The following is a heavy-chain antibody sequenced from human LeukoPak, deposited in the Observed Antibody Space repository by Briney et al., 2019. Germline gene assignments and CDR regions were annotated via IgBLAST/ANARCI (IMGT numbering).Heavy chain of an antibody. CDR2: IYISGST. CDR1: GGSITSGTYY. CDR3: ARVGYYYDSSGYYDWFDP. Sequence: PSETLSLTCTVSGGSITSGTYYWSWIRQPAGKALEWIGRIYISGSTNYNPSLKSRVTISVDTSKNQFSLKLSSVTAADTAVYYCARVGYYYDSSGYYDWFDPWGQGTLVTVSS. J-gene: IGHJ5*02. V-gene: IGHV4-61*02. D-gene: IGHD3-22*01.